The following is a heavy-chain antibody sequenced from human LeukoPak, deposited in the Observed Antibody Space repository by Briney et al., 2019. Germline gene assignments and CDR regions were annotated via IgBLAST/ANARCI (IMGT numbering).Heavy chain of an antibody. CDR1: GFTFSSYS. J-gene: IGHJ4*02. CDR3: ASATIFGVVDFDY. CDR2: ISSSSSTI. D-gene: IGHD3-3*01. Sequence: PGGSLRLSCTASGFTFSSYSLNWVRQAPGKGLEWVSYISSSSSTIYYADSVKGRFTISRDNAKNSLYLQMNSLRAEDTAVYYCASATIFGVVDFDYWGQGTLVTVSS. V-gene: IGHV3-48*01.